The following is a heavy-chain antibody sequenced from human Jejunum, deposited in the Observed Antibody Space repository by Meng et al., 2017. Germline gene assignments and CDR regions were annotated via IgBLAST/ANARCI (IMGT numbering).Heavy chain of an antibody. D-gene: IGHD6-19*01. Sequence: QVQLVQSGSELKKPGDSVKVSCQAAGYTFTSSSMNWVRHAPGQGLEWMGWININPGNPTYAQGFTGRFVFSLDTSVSTAYLQIDSLKADDTAVYYCARGNGWRFDYWGQGTLVTVSS. CDR2: ININPGNP. J-gene: IGHJ4*02. CDR1: GYTFTSSS. CDR3: ARGNGWRFDY. V-gene: IGHV7-4-1*01.